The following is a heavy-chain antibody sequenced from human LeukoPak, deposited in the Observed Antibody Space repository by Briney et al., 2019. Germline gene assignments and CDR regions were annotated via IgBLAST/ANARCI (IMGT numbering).Heavy chain of an antibody. D-gene: IGHD3-10*01. J-gene: IGHJ5*02. CDR2: ISSDGSTT. CDR1: GFTFSSCG. V-gene: IGHV3-74*01. CDR3: ARMWFGELSTFDP. Sequence: GGSLRLSCAASGFTFSSCGMHWVRQAPGKGLVWVSRISSDGSTTIYADSVKGRFTISRDNAKNTLYLQMNSLRAEDTAVYYCARMWFGELSTFDPWGQGTLVTVSS.